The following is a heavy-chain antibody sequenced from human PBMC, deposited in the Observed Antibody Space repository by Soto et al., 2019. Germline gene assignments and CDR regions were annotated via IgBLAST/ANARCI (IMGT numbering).Heavy chain of an antibody. CDR2: IIPIFGTA. V-gene: IGHV1-69*13. CDR3: ARGYCSSTSCYRNYYYYGMDV. Sequence: VASVKVSCKASGGTFSSYAISWVRQAPGQGLEWMGGIIPIFGTANYAQKFQGRVTITADESTSTAYMELSSLRSEDTAVYYCARGYCSSTSCYRNYYYYGMDVWGQGTTVTVSS. D-gene: IGHD2-2*01. J-gene: IGHJ6*02. CDR1: GGTFSSYA.